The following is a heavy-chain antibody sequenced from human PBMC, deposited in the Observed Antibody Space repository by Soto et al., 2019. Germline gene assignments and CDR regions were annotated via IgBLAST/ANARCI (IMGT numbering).Heavy chain of an antibody. V-gene: IGHV3-30*18. CDR1: GFTFSSYG. Sequence: PGGSLRLSCAASGFTFSSYGMHWVRQAPGKGLEWVAVISYDGSNKYYADSVKGRFTIPRDNSKNTLYLQMNSLRAEDTAVYYCAKASIFGVVINTSGPMDVWGQGTTVTVSS. CDR3: AKASIFGVVINTSGPMDV. J-gene: IGHJ6*02. CDR2: ISYDGSNK. D-gene: IGHD3-3*01.